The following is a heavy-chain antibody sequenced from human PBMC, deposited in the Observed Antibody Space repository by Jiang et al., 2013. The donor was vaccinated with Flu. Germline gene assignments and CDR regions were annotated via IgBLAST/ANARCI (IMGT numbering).Heavy chain of an antibody. J-gene: IGHJ4*02. CDR3: ARVTSNYYDF. V-gene: IGHV3-23*01. Sequence: VQLLESGGGLVQPGGSLRLSCAATGFTFSNNVMAWVRQAPGKGLEWVSTISTGGTYRLYADSLKGRFTISRDDSKYTFFLEINNLRAQDTAVYYCARVTSNYYDFWGQGTLVTVSS. CDR1: GFTFSNNV. CDR2: ISTGGTYR.